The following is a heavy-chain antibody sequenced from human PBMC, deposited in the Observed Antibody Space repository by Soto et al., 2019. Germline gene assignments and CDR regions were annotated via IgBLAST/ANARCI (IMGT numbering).Heavy chain of an antibody. J-gene: IGHJ4*02. CDR2: ISYDGYNK. Sequence: QVQLVESGGGVVQPGRSLRLSCAASGFTFSSYGMHWVRQAPGKGLEWVAVISYDGYNKYYADSVKGRFTISRDNFKNTVYLQMDSLRAEDTAMYYCAKDHLETTVTTPSYWAQGTLVTVSS. V-gene: IGHV3-30*18. CDR3: AKDHLETTVTTPSY. D-gene: IGHD4-17*01. CDR1: GFTFSSYG.